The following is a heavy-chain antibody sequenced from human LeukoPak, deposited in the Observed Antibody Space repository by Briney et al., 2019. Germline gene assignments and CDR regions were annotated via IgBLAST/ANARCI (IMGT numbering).Heavy chain of an antibody. D-gene: IGHD5-12*01. CDR1: GYTFSSYY. J-gene: IGHJ4*02. CDR2: INPSGGST. Sequence: ASVKVSCKASGYTFSSYYVHWVRQAPGQGLEWMGIINPSGGSTSYAQKFQGRVTMTRDMSTSTVYMELSSLRSEDTAVYYCARAGGSGYDADYWGQGTLVTVSS. CDR3: ARAGGSGYDADY. V-gene: IGHV1-46*01.